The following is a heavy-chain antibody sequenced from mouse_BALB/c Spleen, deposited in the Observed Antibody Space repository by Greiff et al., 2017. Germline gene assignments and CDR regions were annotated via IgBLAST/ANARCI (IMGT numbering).Heavy chain of an antibody. V-gene: IGHV3-6*02. CDR2: ISYDGSN. Sequence: EVQLVESGPVLVKPSQSLSLTCSVTGYSITSGYYWNWIRQFPGNKLEWMGYISYDGSNNYNPSLKNRISITRDTSKNQFFLKLNSVTTEDTATYYCARDQSDGYFTWGQGTTLTVSS. D-gene: IGHD2-3*01. J-gene: IGHJ2*01. CDR1: GYSITSGYY. CDR3: ARDQSDGYFT.